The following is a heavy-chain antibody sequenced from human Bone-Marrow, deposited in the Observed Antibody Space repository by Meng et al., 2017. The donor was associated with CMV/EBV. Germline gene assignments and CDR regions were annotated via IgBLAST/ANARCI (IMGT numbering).Heavy chain of an antibody. Sequence: SEPLSLTCTVSGGSISSSSYYWGWIRQPPGKGLEWIGSIYYSGSTYYNPSLKSRVTISVDTSKNQFSLKLSSVTAADTAVYYCASELDIAAAGGGAFDPWGQGTLVTVSS. J-gene: IGHJ5*02. CDR3: ASELDIAAAGGGAFDP. CDR2: IYYSGST. CDR1: GGSISSSSYY. V-gene: IGHV4-39*07. D-gene: IGHD6-13*01.